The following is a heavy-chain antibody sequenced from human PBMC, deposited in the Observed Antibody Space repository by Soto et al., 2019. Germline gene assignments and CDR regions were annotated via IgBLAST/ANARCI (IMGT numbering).Heavy chain of an antibody. CDR1: GFTFSSYA. J-gene: IGHJ6*03. V-gene: IGHV3-64*01. CDR2: ISSNGGST. D-gene: IGHD4-4*01. Sequence: PGGSLRLSCAASGFTFSSYAMHWVRQAPGKGLEYVSAISSNGGSTYYANSVKGRFTISRDNSKNTLYLQMGSLRAEDMAVYYCARKPHTVTTDYYYYMDVWGKGTTVTVSS. CDR3: ARKPHTVTTDYYYYMDV.